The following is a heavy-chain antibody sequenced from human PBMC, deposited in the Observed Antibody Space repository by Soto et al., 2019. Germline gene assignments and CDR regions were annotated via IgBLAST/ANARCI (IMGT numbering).Heavy chain of an antibody. CDR3: ATITKEDVRSGYYYGLDY. J-gene: IGHJ4*02. D-gene: IGHD3-22*01. Sequence: ASVKVSCKVSGYTLTELSMHWVRQAPGKGLEWMGGFDPEDGETIYAQKFQGRVTMTEDTSTDTAYMELSSLRSEDTAVYYCATITKEDVRSGYYYGLDYWGQGTLVTVSS. CDR1: GYTLTELS. CDR2: FDPEDGET. V-gene: IGHV1-24*01.